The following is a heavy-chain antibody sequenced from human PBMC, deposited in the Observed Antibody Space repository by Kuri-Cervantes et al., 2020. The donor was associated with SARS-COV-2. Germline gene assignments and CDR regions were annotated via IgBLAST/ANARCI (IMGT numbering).Heavy chain of an antibody. CDR2: ITLYNGNT. J-gene: IGHJ4*02. CDR3: VKARQNSSSFSVAGAPFDY. CDR1: GYTFTCCS. V-gene: IGHV1-68*01. D-gene: IGHD6-6*01. Sequence: ASVKVSCKASGYTFTCCSLHWLQQAPGQGLERMRWITLYNGNTNYAKKFQGRVTITRDMSLRTAYIELSSLRSEDSAVYYCVKARQNSSSFSVAGAPFDYWGQGTLVTVSS.